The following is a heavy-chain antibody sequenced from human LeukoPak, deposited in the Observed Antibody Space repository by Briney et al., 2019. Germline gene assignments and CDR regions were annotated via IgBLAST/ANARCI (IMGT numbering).Heavy chain of an antibody. Sequence: SETLSLTCTVTGDSISSGRYFWGWIRQPPGKGLEWIGSIYYTGYTDYNPSLKSRVTMSVDTSKNQLSLKLTSVTAADTAVYYCARELITKADAFDIWGQGTMVTVSS. V-gene: IGHV4-39*07. CDR2: IYYTGYT. CDR3: ARELITKADAFDI. CDR1: GDSISSGRYF. D-gene: IGHD1-20*01. J-gene: IGHJ3*02.